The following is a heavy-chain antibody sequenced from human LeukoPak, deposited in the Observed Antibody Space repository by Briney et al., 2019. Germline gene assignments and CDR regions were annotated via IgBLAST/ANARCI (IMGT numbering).Heavy chain of an antibody. D-gene: IGHD3-9*01. CDR2: IYYSGST. CDR1: GGSISSYY. CDR3: ARDRYDILTGYYSWFDP. J-gene: IGHJ5*02. Sequence: PSETLSLTCTVSGGSISSYYWSWIRQPPGKGLEWIGYIYYSGSTNYNPSLKSRVTISVDTSKNQFSLKLSSVTAADTAVYYCARDRYDILTGYYSWFDPWGQGTLVTVSS. V-gene: IGHV4-59*01.